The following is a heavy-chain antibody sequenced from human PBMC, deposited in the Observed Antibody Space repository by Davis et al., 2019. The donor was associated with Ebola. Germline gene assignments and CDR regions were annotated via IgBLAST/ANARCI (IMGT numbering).Heavy chain of an antibody. CDR3: ARGQSAEVLRFLEWLSPTYYYYYYMDV. Sequence: PSETLSLTCAVYGGSFSGYYWSWIRQPPGKGLEWIGEINHSGSTNYNPSLKSRVTISVDTSKNQFSLKLSSVTAADTAVYYCARGQSAEVLRFLEWLSPTYYYYYYMDVWGKGTTVTVSS. D-gene: IGHD3-3*01. CDR2: INHSGST. CDR1: GGSFSGYY. J-gene: IGHJ6*03. V-gene: IGHV4-34*01.